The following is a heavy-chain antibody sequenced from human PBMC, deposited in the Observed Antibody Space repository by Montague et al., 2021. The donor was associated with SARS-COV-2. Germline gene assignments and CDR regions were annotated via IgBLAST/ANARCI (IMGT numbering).Heavy chain of an antibody. D-gene: IGHD3-9*01. J-gene: IGHJ5*02. V-gene: IGHV4-31*03. CDR3: ARAQLDFDWLSMPSSHWFDP. CDR2: IYYSGNT. CDR1: GGSISSGGYY. Sequence: TLSLTCTVSGGSISSGGYYWSWIRQHPGKGLEWIGYIYYSGNTYYNPSLKSRVTISVDTSKNQFSLKLSSVTAADTAVYYCARAQLDFDWLSMPSSHWFDPWGQGTLVTASS.